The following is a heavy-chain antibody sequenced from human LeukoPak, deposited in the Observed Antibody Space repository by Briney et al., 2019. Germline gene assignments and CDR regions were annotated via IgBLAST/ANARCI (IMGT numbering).Heavy chain of an antibody. Sequence: SQTLSLTCAISGDGVSSYTAAWNWIRQSPSRGLEWLGRTFYRSKWYNDYAVSVKGRITFTPDTSKNQFSLQLNSVTPEDTAVYYCARSGVGATTKGFDYWGQGTLVTVSS. CDR2: TFYRSKWYN. CDR3: ARSGVGATTKGFDY. V-gene: IGHV6-1*01. CDR1: GDGVSSYTAA. J-gene: IGHJ4*02. D-gene: IGHD1-26*01.